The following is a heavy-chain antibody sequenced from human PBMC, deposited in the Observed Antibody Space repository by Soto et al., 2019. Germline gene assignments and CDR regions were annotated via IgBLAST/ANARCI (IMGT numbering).Heavy chain of an antibody. D-gene: IGHD2-15*01. CDR2: IYWDDDK. CDR1: GFSFNTTGVG. Sequence: SGPTLVNPTQTLTLTCTFSGFSFNTTGVGVGWIRQPPGRPLEWLTIIYWDDDKRYSPSLKSRLTITKDTSKDQVVLTLTNMDPVDTGIYFCAHRAVLCSGGTCYSHPFDSWGQGTLVTVSS. J-gene: IGHJ4*02. V-gene: IGHV2-5*02. CDR3: AHRAVLCSGGTCYSHPFDS.